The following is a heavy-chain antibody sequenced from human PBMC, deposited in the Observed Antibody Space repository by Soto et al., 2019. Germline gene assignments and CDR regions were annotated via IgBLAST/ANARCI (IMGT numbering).Heavy chain of an antibody. J-gene: IGHJ4*02. D-gene: IGHD3-22*01. CDR3: ARDGTLYDTSGYYYLY. CDR1: GGTFSRYA. V-gene: IGHV1-69*13. CDR2: IIPMFGKA. Sequence: ASVKVSCKASGGTFSRYAISWVRQAPGQGLEWMGGIIPMFGKANYAQKFQGRVTITADESTSTGYMELRSLISEDTAVYYCARDGTLYDTSGYYYLYWGQGTLVTVSS.